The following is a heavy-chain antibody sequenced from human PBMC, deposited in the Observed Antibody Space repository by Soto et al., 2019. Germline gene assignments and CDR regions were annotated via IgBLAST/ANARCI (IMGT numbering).Heavy chain of an antibody. D-gene: IGHD1-26*01. Sequence: EVQLVDSGGGLVQPGGSLRLSCAASEFTFRSYWMHWVRQSPGKGLVWVSRISGDGSSTTYADSVRGRFTISRDNAKNTVYLQMDSLRAEDTAVYYCAKVPSEEDIVGEASYYFDYWGQGTLVTVSS. V-gene: IGHV3-74*01. CDR3: AKVPSEEDIVGEASYYFDY. CDR2: ISGDGSST. CDR1: EFTFRSYW. J-gene: IGHJ4*02.